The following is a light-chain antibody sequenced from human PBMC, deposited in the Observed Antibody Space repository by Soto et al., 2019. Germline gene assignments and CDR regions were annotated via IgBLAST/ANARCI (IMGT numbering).Light chain of an antibody. J-gene: IGKJ1*01. CDR3: QGYGNSPWT. CDR2: GPS. V-gene: IGKV3-20*01. Sequence: EIVLTQSPGTLSLSPGERAALSCRASQSVTNDYVAWYRQKPGQSPRLLMYGPSSRAAGIPDRFSGSGAGTHFTLTIGRLEPEGFAVYYCQGYGNSPWTFGQGTKVEI. CDR1: QSVTNDY.